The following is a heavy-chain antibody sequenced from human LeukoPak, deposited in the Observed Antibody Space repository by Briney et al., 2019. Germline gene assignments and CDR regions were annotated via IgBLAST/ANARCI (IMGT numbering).Heavy chain of an antibody. CDR1: GFTLSTYA. CDR2: ISSRGTTI. V-gene: IGHV3-48*04. J-gene: IGHJ3*02. Sequence: GGSLRLSCAASGFTLSTYAMSWVRQTPGKGLEWVSYISSRGTTIYYADSVKGRFTISRDNAKESLYLQMNSLRAEDTAVYYCARDRGVTNVDAFDIWGQGTMVTVSS. D-gene: IGHD2-8*01. CDR3: ARDRGVTNVDAFDI.